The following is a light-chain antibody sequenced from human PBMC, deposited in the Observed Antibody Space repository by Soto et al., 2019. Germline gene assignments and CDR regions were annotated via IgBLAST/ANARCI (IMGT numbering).Light chain of an antibody. CDR3: CSYARSNTYVV. Sequence: QSVLTQPAAVSGSPGQSITIACTGTSSAFGSSNLVSCHQQHPGTAPKLIIYEGTKRPSGVSNRFSGSNSGNTASLTISGLQADDEADYFCCSYARSNTYVVFGGGTKLTVL. V-gene: IGLV2-23*01. J-gene: IGLJ2*01. CDR1: SSAFGSSNL. CDR2: EGT.